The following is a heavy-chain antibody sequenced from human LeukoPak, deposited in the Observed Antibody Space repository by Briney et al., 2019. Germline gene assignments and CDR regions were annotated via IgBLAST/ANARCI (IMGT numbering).Heavy chain of an antibody. CDR3: ARKLGYCSGGSCYLCDY. J-gene: IGHJ4*02. CDR1: GYTFTSYG. D-gene: IGHD2-15*01. V-gene: IGHV1-18*01. CDR2: ISAYNGNT. Sequence: ASVKVSCKASGYTFTSYGISWVRQAPGQGLEWLGWISAYNGNTNYAQKLQGRVTMTTDTSTSTAYMELRSLRSDDTAVYYCARKLGYCSGGSCYLCDYWGQGTLVTVSS.